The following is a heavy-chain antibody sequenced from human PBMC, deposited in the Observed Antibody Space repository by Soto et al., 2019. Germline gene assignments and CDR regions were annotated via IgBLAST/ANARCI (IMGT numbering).Heavy chain of an antibody. Sequence: QVQLVESGGGVVQPGRSLRLSCAASGFTFSSYGMHWVRQAPGKGLEWVAVISYDGSNKYYADSVKGRFTTSRDNSNNTLYLQMNSLRAEDTAVYYCAKDRLEWLEDPRAYWGQGTLVTVSS. CDR1: GFTFSSYG. CDR2: ISYDGSNK. CDR3: AKDRLEWLEDPRAY. V-gene: IGHV3-30*18. J-gene: IGHJ4*02. D-gene: IGHD3-3*01.